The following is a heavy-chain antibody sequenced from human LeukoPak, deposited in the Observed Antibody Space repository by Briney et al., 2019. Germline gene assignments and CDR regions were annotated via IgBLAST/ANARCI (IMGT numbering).Heavy chain of an antibody. V-gene: IGHV3-7*03. D-gene: IGHD2-8*02. Sequence: GGSLRLSCAASGFTFSSYWMNWARQAPGKGLEWVASINHNGNVNYYVDSVKGRFTISRDNSKNTVYLQMNSLRAEDTAVYYCARGWVVATGGFDIWGQGTMVTVSS. CDR3: ARGWVVATGGFDI. CDR2: INHNGNVN. J-gene: IGHJ3*02. CDR1: GFTFSSYW.